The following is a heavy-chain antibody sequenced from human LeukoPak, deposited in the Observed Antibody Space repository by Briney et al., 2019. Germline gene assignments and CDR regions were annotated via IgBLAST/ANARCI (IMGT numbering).Heavy chain of an antibody. V-gene: IGHV1-2*02. D-gene: IGHD2-2*01. CDR2: INPNTGGT. J-gene: IGHJ6*02. Sequence: ASVTVSCKASGHTFTGYYMHWVRQAPGQGLEWMGWINPNTGGTDTAQKFQGRVTMTRDTSISTAYMELSRLRSDDTAVYYCTRDHCTRTNCYEDYYYGMDVWGQGTTVTVSS. CDR3: TRDHCTRTNCYEDYYYGMDV. CDR1: GHTFTGYY.